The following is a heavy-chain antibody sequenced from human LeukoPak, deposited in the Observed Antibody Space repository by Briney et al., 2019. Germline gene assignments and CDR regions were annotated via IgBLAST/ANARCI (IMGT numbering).Heavy chain of an antibody. Sequence: GGSLRLSCAASGFTFSSYSMNWVRQAPGKGLEWVAFIRYDGSNKYYADSVKGRFTISRDNSKNTLYLQMNSLRAEDTAVYYCAKDRKRSCSSTSCYFDYWGQGTLVTVSS. CDR1: GFTFSSYS. D-gene: IGHD2-2*01. J-gene: IGHJ4*02. CDR3: AKDRKRSCSSTSCYFDY. CDR2: IRYDGSNK. V-gene: IGHV3-30*02.